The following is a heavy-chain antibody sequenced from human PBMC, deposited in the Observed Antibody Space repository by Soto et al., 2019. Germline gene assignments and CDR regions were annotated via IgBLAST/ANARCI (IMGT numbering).Heavy chain of an antibody. CDR1: GGSISSSSYY. Sequence: SETLSLTCTVSGGSISSSSYYWGWIRQPPGKGLGWIGSIYYSGSTYYNPSLKSRVTISVDTSKNQFSLKLSSVTAADTAVYYCAREEQLDRNWFDPWGQGTLVTVSS. D-gene: IGHD6-6*01. J-gene: IGHJ5*02. CDR2: IYYSGST. V-gene: IGHV4-39*02. CDR3: AREEQLDRNWFDP.